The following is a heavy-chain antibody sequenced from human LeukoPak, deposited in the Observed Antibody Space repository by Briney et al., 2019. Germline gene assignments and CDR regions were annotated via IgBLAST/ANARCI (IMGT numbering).Heavy chain of an antibody. V-gene: IGHV1-2*02. CDR3: ARDPDLPLPIDY. CDR2: INLKSGGT. Sequence: GASVRVSCKASGFIFSDYYMHWVRQAPGQGLEWMGWINLKSGGTRFAQKFQGGVTLTRDTSISTAYMEVSRLTSDDTAVYYCARDPDLPLPIDYWGQGTLVTVSS. J-gene: IGHJ4*02. D-gene: IGHD3-3*01. CDR1: GFIFSDYY.